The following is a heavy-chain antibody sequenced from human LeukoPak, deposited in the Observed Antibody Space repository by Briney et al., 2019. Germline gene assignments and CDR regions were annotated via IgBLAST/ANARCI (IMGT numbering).Heavy chain of an antibody. CDR2: ISYDGSNK. CDR1: GFTFSSYG. V-gene: IGHV3-30*18. CDR3: AKEKLPSGYSFLTDY. J-gene: IGHJ4*02. D-gene: IGHD5-18*01. Sequence: GRSLRLSCAASGFTFSSYGMHWVRQAPGKGLEWVALISYDGSNKYYADSVKGRFTISRDDSKSTLYLQMNSLRPEDTAVYYCAKEKLPSGYSFLTDYWGQGTLVTVSS.